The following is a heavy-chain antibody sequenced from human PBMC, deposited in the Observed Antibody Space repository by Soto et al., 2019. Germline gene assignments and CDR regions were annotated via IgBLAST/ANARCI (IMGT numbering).Heavy chain of an antibody. D-gene: IGHD3-10*01. V-gene: IGHV1-2*02. CDR1: GYTFTAFC. CDR3: ARDKYGPLAY. J-gene: IGHJ4*02. Sequence: ASVKVCGKHFGYTFTAFCIHWVRQAPGQGLEWMGWVDPNSGDSRQAQSFQDRFTMARDTSTSTVDMELSWLRPGDTAVYYCARDKYGPLAYWGQGALVTVSA. CDR2: VDPNSGDS.